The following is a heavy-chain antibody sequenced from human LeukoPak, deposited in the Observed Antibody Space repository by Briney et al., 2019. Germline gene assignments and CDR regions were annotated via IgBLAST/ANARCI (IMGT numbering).Heavy chain of an antibody. Sequence: GASVKVSCKASGGTFSSYAISWVRQAPGQGLEGMGGIIPIFGTANYAQKFQGRVTITADESTSTAYMELSSLRSEDTAVYYCARAEGYRLFDYYYYMDVWGKGTTVTISS. CDR1: GGTFSSYA. CDR2: IIPIFGTA. V-gene: IGHV1-69*13. J-gene: IGHJ6*03. D-gene: IGHD6-13*01. CDR3: ARAEGYRLFDYYYYMDV.